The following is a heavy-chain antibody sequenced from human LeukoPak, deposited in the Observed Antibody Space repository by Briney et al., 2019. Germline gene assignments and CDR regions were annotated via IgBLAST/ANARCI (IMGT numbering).Heavy chain of an antibody. J-gene: IGHJ4*02. CDR1: GFAFSSYS. V-gene: IGHV3-48*04. D-gene: IGHD3-22*01. CDR3: ARDPSYDSSGYYDY. CDR2: ISSSSSTI. Sequence: GGSLRLSCAASGFAFSSYSMNWVRQAPGKGLEWVSYISSSSSTIYYADSVKGRFTISRDNAKNSLYLQMNSLRAEDTAVYYCARDPSYDSSGYYDYWGQGTLVTVSS.